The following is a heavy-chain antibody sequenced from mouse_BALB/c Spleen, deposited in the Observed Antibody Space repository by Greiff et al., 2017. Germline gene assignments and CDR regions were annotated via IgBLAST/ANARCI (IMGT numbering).Heavy chain of an antibody. CDR2: ISTYYGDA. D-gene: IGHD2-12*01. CDR1: GYTFTDYA. J-gene: IGHJ4*01. Sequence: QVQLKESGAELVRPGVSVKISCKGSGYTFTDYAMHWVKQSHAKSLEWIGVISTYYGDASYNQKFKGKATMTVDKSSSTAYMELARLTSEDSAIYYCASKVVTTGDYYAMDYWGQGTSVTVSS. V-gene: IGHV1S137*01. CDR3: ASKVVTTGDYYAMDY.